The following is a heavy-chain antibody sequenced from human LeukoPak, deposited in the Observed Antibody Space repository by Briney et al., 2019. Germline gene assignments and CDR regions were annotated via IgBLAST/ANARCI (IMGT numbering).Heavy chain of an antibody. D-gene: IGHD2-15*01. J-gene: IGHJ4*02. CDR2: IFGSGGSA. CDR1: GFTFGSYA. Sequence: GGSLRLSCAASGFTFGSYAMYWVRQAPGKGLGWVSGIFGSGGSAHYADSVKGRFTISRDNSKNTVYLQMDSLRVEDTAIYYCAKTTTGYSSGRYPAWPIDYWGQGTLVTVSS. V-gene: IGHV3-23*01. CDR3: AKTTTGYSSGRYPAWPIDY.